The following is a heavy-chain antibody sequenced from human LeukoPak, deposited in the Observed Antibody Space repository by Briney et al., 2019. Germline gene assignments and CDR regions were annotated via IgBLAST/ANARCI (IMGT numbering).Heavy chain of an antibody. Sequence: GESLKISCKGSGYSFTSYWISWVRQIPGKGLEWMWRIDPSDSYTNYSPSFEGHVTISADKSISTAYLQSSSLKASDTAMYYCARHAFGEPNQLDYWGQGTLVTVSS. V-gene: IGHV5-10-1*01. D-gene: IGHD3-10*01. J-gene: IGHJ4*02. CDR3: ARHAFGEPNQLDY. CDR1: GYSFTSYW. CDR2: IDPSDSYT.